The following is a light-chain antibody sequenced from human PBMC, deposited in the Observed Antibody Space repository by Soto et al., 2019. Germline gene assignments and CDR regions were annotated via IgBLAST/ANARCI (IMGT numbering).Light chain of an antibody. V-gene: IGLV2-14*03. CDR1: SSDVGGYNY. Sequence: QSALTQPASVSGSPGQSITISCTGTSSDVGGYNYVSWYQHYPGKAPKLMIYDVSNRPSGVSNRFSGSKSGNTASLTISGLQAEDEAEYYCSSYTSRSTLVFGGGTKLTVL. CDR2: DVS. CDR3: SSYTSRSTLV. J-gene: IGLJ2*01.